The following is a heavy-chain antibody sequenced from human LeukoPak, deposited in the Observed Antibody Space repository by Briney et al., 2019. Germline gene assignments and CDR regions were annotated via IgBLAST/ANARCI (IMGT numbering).Heavy chain of an antibody. J-gene: IGHJ5*02. Sequence: ASVKVSCKASGYTFTSYYMHWVRQAPGQGLEWMGIVNPSGGSTSYAQKFQGRVTMTRNTSISTAYMELSSLRSEDTAVYYCARVIGSYGDYWFDPWGQGTLVTVSS. CDR1: GYTFTSYY. V-gene: IGHV1-46*01. CDR2: VNPSGGST. D-gene: IGHD4-17*01. CDR3: ARVIGSYGDYWFDP.